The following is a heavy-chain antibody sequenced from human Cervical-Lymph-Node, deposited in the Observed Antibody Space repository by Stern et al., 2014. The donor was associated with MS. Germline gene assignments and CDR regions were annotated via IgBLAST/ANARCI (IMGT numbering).Heavy chain of an antibody. CDR1: GGSISSTGYY. Sequence: QVQLQESGPGLVKPSQTLSLTCTVSGGSISSTGYYWSWIRQHPGKGLEWIGYIHYSGSTYYTPSLKSRGTISVDTSKNQSSLNLSSVTAADTALYYCARSDRLWGSFDYWGQGRLVTVPS. D-gene: IGHD3-16*01. CDR2: IHYSGST. CDR3: ARSDRLWGSFDY. V-gene: IGHV4-31*03. J-gene: IGHJ4*02.